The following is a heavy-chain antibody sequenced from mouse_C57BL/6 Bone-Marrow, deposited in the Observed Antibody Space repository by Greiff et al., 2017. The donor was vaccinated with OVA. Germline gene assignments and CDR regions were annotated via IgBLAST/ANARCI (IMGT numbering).Heavy chain of an antibody. V-gene: IGHV1-82*01. J-gene: IGHJ4*01. CDR1: GYAFSSSW. CDR3: ARGAMGY. CDR2: IYPGDGDT. Sequence: QVQLKESGPELVKPGASVKISCKASGYAFSSSWMNWVKQRPGKGLEWIGRIYPGDGDTNYNGKFKGKATLTADKSSSTAYMQLSSLTSEGSAVYFSARGAMGYWGQRTSVTVSS.